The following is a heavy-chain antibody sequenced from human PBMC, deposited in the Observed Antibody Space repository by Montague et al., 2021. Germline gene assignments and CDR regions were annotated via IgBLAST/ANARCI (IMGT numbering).Heavy chain of an antibody. CDR2: TNHRGTT. V-gene: IGHV4-34*01. J-gene: IGHJ4*02. Sequence: SETLSLTCDIYVDSFTDYYWGWIRQTPGKGLEWIGETNHRGTTKSNPSLKTRVSLSLDASKSQLSLTLQSVPAADTAVYYCVAIKWERQTRNYFEQWGPGILVSVSS. D-gene: IGHD1-26*01. CDR3: VAIKWERQTRNYFEQ. CDR1: VDSFTDYY.